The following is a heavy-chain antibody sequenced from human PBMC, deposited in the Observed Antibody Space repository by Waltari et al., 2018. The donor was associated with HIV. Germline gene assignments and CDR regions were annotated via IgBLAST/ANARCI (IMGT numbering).Heavy chain of an antibody. Sequence: QVQLQESGPGLVKPSETLSLTCAVSGYSISSGYYWGWIRQPPEKGLEWIGSIYHSGGTNYTPSLKSRVTRSVDTSKNQFSLKVSSVTAADTAVYYCARVVPATTGSFDYWGQGTLVTVSS. J-gene: IGHJ4*02. CDR1: GYSISSGYY. CDR2: IYHSGGT. V-gene: IGHV4-38-2*01. D-gene: IGHD2-2*01. CDR3: ARVVPATTGSFDY.